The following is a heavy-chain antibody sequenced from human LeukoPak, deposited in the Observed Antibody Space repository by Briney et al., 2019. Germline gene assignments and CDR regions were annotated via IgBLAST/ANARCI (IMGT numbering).Heavy chain of an antibody. D-gene: IGHD1-20*01. CDR2: TYYSGST. CDR1: GGSISSSSYY. Sequence: PSETLSLTCTVSGGSISSSSYYWGWIRQPPGKGLEWIGSTYYSGSTCYNPSLKSRVTISVDTSKNQFSLKLSSVTAADTAVYYCAITGTLYNWFDPWGQGTLVTVSS. J-gene: IGHJ5*02. V-gene: IGHV4-39*07. CDR3: AITGTLYNWFDP.